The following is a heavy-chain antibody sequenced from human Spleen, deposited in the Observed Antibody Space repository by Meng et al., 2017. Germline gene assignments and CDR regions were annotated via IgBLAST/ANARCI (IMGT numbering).Heavy chain of an antibody. Sequence: ASVKVSCKASGYIFTTYGLSWVRQAPGHGLEWMGAFDREGVETIYARKFQDRVTMTEDTSTDTAYMELSSLTSEDTAIYFCALGGGRGYWGQGTLVTVSS. J-gene: IGHJ4*02. D-gene: IGHD3-16*01. CDR1: GYIFTTYG. CDR3: ALGGGRGY. V-gene: IGHV1-24*01. CDR2: FDREGVET.